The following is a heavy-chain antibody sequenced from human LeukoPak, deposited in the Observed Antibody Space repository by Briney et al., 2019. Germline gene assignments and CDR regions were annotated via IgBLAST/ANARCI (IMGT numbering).Heavy chain of an antibody. J-gene: IGHJ5*02. CDR1: GYTFTSYG. V-gene: IGHV1-18*01. D-gene: IGHD3-22*01. Sequence: ASVKVSCKASGYTFTSYGISWVRQAPGQGLEWMGWISAYNGNTNYAQKLQGRVTMTTDTSTSTAYMELRSLRSDDTAVYYGARVKFIVDYYDSSGYSRPNWFDPWGQGTLVTVSS. CDR3: ARVKFIVDYYDSSGYSRPNWFDP. CDR2: ISAYNGNT.